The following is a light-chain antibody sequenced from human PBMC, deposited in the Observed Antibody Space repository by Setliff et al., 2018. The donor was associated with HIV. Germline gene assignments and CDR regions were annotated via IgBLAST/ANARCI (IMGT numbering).Light chain of an antibody. CDR3: SSYTTSSTLYV. J-gene: IGLJ1*01. Sequence: QSVLTQPASVPGSPGQSITISCTGISSDVGGYYSVSWYQQHPGKAPKLMIYDVINRPSGVSNRFSGARSGNTASLTISGLQVEDEADHYCSSYTTSSTLYVFGPGTKVTGL. CDR1: SSDVGGYYS. V-gene: IGLV2-14*03. CDR2: DVI.